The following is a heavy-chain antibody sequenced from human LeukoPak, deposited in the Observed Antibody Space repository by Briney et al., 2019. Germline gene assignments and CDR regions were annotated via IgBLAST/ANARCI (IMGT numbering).Heavy chain of an antibody. CDR3: ASDYYCSSTSCRAAEYFQH. Sequence: PSETLSLTCAVYGGSFSGYYWSWIRQPPGKGLEWIGEINHSGSTNYNLSLKSRVTISVDTSKNQFSLKLSSVTAADTAVYYCASDYYCSSTSCRAAEYFQHWGQGTLVTVSS. V-gene: IGHV4-34*01. D-gene: IGHD2-2*01. CDR2: INHSGST. CDR1: GGSFSGYY. J-gene: IGHJ1*01.